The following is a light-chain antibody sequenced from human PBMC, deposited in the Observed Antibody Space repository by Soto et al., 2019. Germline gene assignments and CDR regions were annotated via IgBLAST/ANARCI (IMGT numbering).Light chain of an antibody. CDR2: KSS. CDR1: QSISSW. CDR3: QQYNSYPRP. J-gene: IGKJ1*01. Sequence: DIQMTQAPSTLSASVGDRVTITCRASQSISSWLAWYQQKPGKDPKLLSYKSSSLESGVQSRFSGSGSGTEFTLTISSLQPDDCATYYCQQYNSYPRPFGQGTKVEIK. V-gene: IGKV1-5*03.